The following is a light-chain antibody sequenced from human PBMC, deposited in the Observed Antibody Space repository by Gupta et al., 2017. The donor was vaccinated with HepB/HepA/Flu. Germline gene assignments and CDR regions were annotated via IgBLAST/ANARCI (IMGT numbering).Light chain of an antibody. Sequence: DTQMTQSPATLSASVGDRVTVTCRASQSISGWLAWYQQKPGKAPKLLIHKASSLESGVPSRFSGSGSGTEFTLTISSLQPDDIAIYFCQQYVTYPLTFGGGTKVEI. CDR3: QQYVTYPLT. J-gene: IGKJ4*01. CDR1: QSISGW. V-gene: IGKV1-5*03. CDR2: KAS.